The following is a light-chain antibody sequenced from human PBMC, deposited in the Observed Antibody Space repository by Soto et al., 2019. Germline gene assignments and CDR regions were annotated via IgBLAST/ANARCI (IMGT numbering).Light chain of an antibody. CDR2: GAS. V-gene: IGKV3-15*01. CDR3: QQYGDWPPWT. CDR1: PSVRGN. Sequence: ETVMTQSPATLSVSPGERATLSCRASPSVRGNLAWYQQRPGQPPRLLIYGASTRATGIPARFSGDGSGTEFTLTITSLQSEDFAVYYCQQYGDWPPWTFGQGTKVEIK. J-gene: IGKJ1*01.